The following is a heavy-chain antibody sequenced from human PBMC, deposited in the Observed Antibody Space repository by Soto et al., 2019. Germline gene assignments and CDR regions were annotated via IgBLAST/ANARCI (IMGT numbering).Heavy chain of an antibody. V-gene: IGHV4-61*01. CDR3: AMITVDTYMIYWFDP. Sequence: PSETLSRSYTVYGDSVTSGNYYSTWIRQPPGRGLEWVGHIYDSWSSNYSPSLKSPVPISLNPPNHQFSPKVKSVTAADTAVYYCAMITVDTYMIYWFDPWGQGTLVTVSS. CDR1: GDSVTSGNYY. D-gene: IGHD3-16*01. J-gene: IGHJ5*02. CDR2: IYDSWSS.